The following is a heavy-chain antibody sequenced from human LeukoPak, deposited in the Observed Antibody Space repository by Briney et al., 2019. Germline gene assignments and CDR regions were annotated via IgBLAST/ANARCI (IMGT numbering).Heavy chain of an antibody. CDR3: ARKDIAAAGYVGAFDI. D-gene: IGHD6-13*01. V-gene: IGHV3-7*01. CDR2: IKQDGSEK. Sequence: GGSLRLSCAASGFTFSSYWMSWVRQAPGKGLEWVANIKQDGSEKYYVDSVKGRFTISRDNAKNSLYLQMNSLRAEDTAVYYCARKDIAAAGYVGAFDIWGQGTMVTVSS. J-gene: IGHJ3*02. CDR1: GFTFSSYW.